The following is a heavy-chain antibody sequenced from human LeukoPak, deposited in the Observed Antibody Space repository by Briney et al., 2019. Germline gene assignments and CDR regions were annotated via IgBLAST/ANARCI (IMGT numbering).Heavy chain of an antibody. CDR2: ISSSSSYI. CDR3: ARALGGYYDSSGYNSGAFDI. V-gene: IGHV3-21*01. J-gene: IGHJ3*02. D-gene: IGHD3-22*01. Sequence: GGSLRLSCAASGFTFSSYSMNWVRQAPGKGLEWVSSISSSSSYIYYADSVKGRFTISRDNAKNSLYLQMNSLRAEDTAVYYCARALGGYYDSSGYNSGAFDIWGQGTMVTVSS. CDR1: GFTFSSYS.